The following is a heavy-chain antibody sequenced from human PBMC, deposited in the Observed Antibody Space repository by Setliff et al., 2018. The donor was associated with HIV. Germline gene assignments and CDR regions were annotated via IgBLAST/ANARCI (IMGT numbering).Heavy chain of an antibody. CDR3: ARGGKIAAAGGIFDY. J-gene: IGHJ4*02. CDR1: GDSVSSNSAT. CDR2: TYYRSKFYN. D-gene: IGHD6-13*01. Sequence: LSLTCVISGDSVSSNSATWNWIRLSPSRGLEWLGRTYYRSKFYNDYAVSVKSRIIINPDTSKNQFSLQLNSVTPEDTAVYYCARGGKIAAAGGIFDYWGQGTLVTVSS. V-gene: IGHV6-1*01.